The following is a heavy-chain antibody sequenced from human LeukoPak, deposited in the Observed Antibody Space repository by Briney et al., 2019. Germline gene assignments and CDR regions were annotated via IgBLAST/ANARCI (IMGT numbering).Heavy chain of an antibody. V-gene: IGHV7-4-1*02. D-gene: IGHD2-2*02. CDR3: AREGDCSSTSCYTVDY. CDR2: INTNTGNP. Sequence: ASVTVSCTASGYTFTSYAMNWVRQAPGQGLEWMGWINTNTGNPTYAQGFTGRFVFSLDTSVSTAYLQISSLKAEDTAVYYCAREGDCSSTSCYTVDYWGQGTLVTVSS. J-gene: IGHJ4*02. CDR1: GYTFTSYA.